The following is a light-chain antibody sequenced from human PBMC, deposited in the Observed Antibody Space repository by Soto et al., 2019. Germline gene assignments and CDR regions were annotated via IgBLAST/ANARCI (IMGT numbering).Light chain of an antibody. J-gene: IGLJ3*02. V-gene: IGLV2-8*01. CDR2: EVS. Sequence: QSALTQPPSASGSPGQSVTISCTGTSSDVGGYNYVSWYQQHPGKAPKLMIYEVSERPSGVPDRFSGSKSSNTASLTVSGLQAEDEADYYGSSYTRSSTLVFGAGTKLTVL. CDR3: SSYTRSSTLV. CDR1: SSDVGGYNY.